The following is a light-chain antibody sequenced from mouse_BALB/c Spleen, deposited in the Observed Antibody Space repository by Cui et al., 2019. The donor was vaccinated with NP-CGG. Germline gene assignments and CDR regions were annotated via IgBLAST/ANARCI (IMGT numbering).Light chain of an antibody. CDR2: GTN. J-gene: IGLJ1*01. CDR3: ALWYSNHWV. CDR1: IGAVTTSNY. V-gene: IGLV1*01. Sequence: QAVVNKESALTTSPGETVTLTCRSSIGAVTTSNYANWVQEKPDHLFTGLIGGTNNRAPGVPARFSGSLIGDKAALTITGAQTEDKAIYFCALWYSNHWVFGGGTKLTVL.